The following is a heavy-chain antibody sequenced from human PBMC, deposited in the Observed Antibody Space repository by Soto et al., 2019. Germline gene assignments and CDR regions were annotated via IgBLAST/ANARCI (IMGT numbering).Heavy chain of an antibody. J-gene: IGHJ3*02. CDR1: GFTFSSYG. Sequence: QVQLVESGGGVVQPGRSLRLSCAASGFTFSSYGMHWVRQAPGKGLEWVAVIWYDGSNKYYADSVKGRFTISRDNSKNTLYLQMNSLRAEDTAVYYCARDKVEWLRFRDAFDIWGQGTMVTVSS. CDR3: ARDKVEWLRFRDAFDI. D-gene: IGHD5-12*01. CDR2: IWYDGSNK. V-gene: IGHV3-33*01.